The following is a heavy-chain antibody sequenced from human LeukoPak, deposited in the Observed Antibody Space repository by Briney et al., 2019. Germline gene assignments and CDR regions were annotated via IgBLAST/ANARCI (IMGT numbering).Heavy chain of an antibody. D-gene: IGHD4-17*01. Sequence: GGSLRLSCAASGFTFSRYEMTWVRQAPGKGLEWVSYISSSGSTKYYADSVKGRFTISRDNAENSLYLQVNSLRAEDTAVYYCARSLGTVTTALLGYWGQGTLVTVSS. CDR2: ISSSGSTK. V-gene: IGHV3-48*03. J-gene: IGHJ4*02. CDR1: GFTFSRYE. CDR3: ARSLGTVTTALLGY.